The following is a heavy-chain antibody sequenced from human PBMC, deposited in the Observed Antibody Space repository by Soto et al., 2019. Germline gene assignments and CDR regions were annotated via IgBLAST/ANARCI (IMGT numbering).Heavy chain of an antibody. D-gene: IGHD3-3*01. V-gene: IGHV3-23*01. Sequence: GGSLRLSCAASGFTSSSDALSWVRQAPGKGLEWVSAISGSGGSTYYADSVKGRFTISRDNSKNTLYLQMNSLRAEDTAVYYCAKSFLEWLTYGMDVWGQGTTVTVSS. CDR3: AKSFLEWLTYGMDV. J-gene: IGHJ6*02. CDR2: ISGSGGST. CDR1: GFTSSSDA.